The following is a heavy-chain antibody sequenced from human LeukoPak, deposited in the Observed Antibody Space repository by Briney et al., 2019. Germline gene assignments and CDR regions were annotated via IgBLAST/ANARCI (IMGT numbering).Heavy chain of an antibody. J-gene: IGHJ4*02. D-gene: IGHD3-16*02. Sequence: PSETLSLTCAVYGGSFSGYYWSWIRQPPGKGLEWIGEINHSGSTNYNPSLKSRVTISVDTSKNQFSLKLSSVTAADTAVYYCARGKSQYDYVWGSYRNPDRYFDYWGQGTLVTASS. CDR1: GGSFSGYY. V-gene: IGHV4-34*01. CDR3: ARGKSQYDYVWGSYRNPDRYFDY. CDR2: INHSGST.